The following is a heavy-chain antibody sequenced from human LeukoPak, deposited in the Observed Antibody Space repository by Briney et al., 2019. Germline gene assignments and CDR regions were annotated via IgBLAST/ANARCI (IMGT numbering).Heavy chain of an antibody. CDR1: GGSISSYY. V-gene: IGHV4-59*12. CDR3: ARDGYSSSYYYYYMDV. D-gene: IGHD6-13*01. Sequence: SETLSLTCTVSGGSISSYYWSWIRHPPGKGLEWIGYIYYSGSTNYNPSLKSRVTISVDTSKNQFSLKLSSVTAADTAVYYCARDGYSSSYYYYYMDVWGKGTTVTVSS. J-gene: IGHJ6*03. CDR2: IYYSGST.